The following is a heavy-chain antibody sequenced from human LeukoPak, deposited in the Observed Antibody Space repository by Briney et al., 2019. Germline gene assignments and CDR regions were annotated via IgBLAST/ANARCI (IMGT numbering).Heavy chain of an antibody. CDR3: ARDLGSSWYDYLDY. J-gene: IGHJ4*02. CDR1: EFTFSRHS. Sequence: GGSLRLSCAASEFTFSRHSMHWVGRAPGKGRGGGAFISYDGSNKYYADSVKRRFTISRDNSKNTLYLQMNSLRADDTAMFYCARDLGSSWYDYLDYWGQGTLVTVSS. V-gene: IGHV3-30*04. D-gene: IGHD6-13*01. CDR2: ISYDGSNK.